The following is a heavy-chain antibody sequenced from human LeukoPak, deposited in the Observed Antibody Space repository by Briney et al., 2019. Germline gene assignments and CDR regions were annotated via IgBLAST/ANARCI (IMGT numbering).Heavy chain of an antibody. CDR3: AKGGDLEMATMTQGYFDY. D-gene: IGHD5-24*01. V-gene: IGHV3-23*01. CDR2: ISGSGGST. Sequence: GGSLRLXCAASGFTFSSYAMSWVRQAPGKGLEWVSAISGSGGSTYYADSVKGRFTISRDNSKNTLYLQMNSLRAEDTAVYYCAKGGDLEMATMTQGYFDYWGQGTLVTVSS. J-gene: IGHJ4*02. CDR1: GFTFSSYA.